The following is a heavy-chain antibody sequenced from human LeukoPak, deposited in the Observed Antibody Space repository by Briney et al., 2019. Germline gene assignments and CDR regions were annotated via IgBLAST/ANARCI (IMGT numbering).Heavy chain of an antibody. CDR3: TRAPYCSSTSCYEGGAY. J-gene: IGHJ4*02. V-gene: IGHV4-34*01. CDR2: INHSGST. D-gene: IGHD2-2*01. Sequence: KPSETLSLTCAVYGGSFSGYYWSWIRQPPGKGLEWIGEINHSGSTNYNPSPKSRVTISVDTSKNQFSLKLSSVTAADTAVYYCTRAPYCSSTSCYEGGAYWGQGTLVTVPS. CDR1: GGSFSGYY.